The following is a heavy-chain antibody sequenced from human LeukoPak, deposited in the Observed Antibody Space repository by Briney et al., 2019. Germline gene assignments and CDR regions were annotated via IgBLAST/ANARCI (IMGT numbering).Heavy chain of an antibody. D-gene: IGHD3-22*01. CDR3: ARAPYYHDSSGYYYPDWFDP. CDR1: GGSISSHY. Sequence: SETLSLTCTVSGGSISSHYWSWIRQPPGKGLEWIGYIYYSGSTNYNPSLKSRVTLSVDTSKNQFSLKLSSVTAADTAVYYCARAPYYHDSSGYYYPDWFDPWGQGTLVTVSS. CDR2: IYYSGST. V-gene: IGHV4-59*11. J-gene: IGHJ5*02.